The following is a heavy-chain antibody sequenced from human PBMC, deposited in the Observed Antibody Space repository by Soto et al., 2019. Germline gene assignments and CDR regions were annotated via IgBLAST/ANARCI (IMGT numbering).Heavy chain of an antibody. CDR1: GGSISSSSYY. J-gene: IGHJ4*02. V-gene: IGHV4-39*01. CDR2: IYYSGST. Sequence: PSETLSLTCTVSGGSISSSSYYWGWIRQPPGKGLEWIGSIYYSGSTYYNPSLKSRVTISVDTSKNQFSLKLSSVTAADTAVYYCARDSPYFPDYWGQGTLVTVSS. CDR3: ARDSPYFPDY. D-gene: IGHD3-10*01.